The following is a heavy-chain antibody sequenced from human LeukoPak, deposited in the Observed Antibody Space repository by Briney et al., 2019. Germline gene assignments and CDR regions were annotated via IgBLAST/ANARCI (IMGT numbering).Heavy chain of an antibody. Sequence: GGSLRLSCAASGFTFSDYFMSWVRQAPGKGLEWVSVIYSGGGTYYADSVKGRFTISRDNSKNTLYLQMNSLRAEDTAVYYCARDYSSGYYYFDYWGQGTLVTVSS. J-gene: IGHJ4*02. CDR1: GFTFSDYF. V-gene: IGHV3-66*01. CDR3: ARDYSSGYYYFDY. CDR2: IYSGGGT. D-gene: IGHD3-22*01.